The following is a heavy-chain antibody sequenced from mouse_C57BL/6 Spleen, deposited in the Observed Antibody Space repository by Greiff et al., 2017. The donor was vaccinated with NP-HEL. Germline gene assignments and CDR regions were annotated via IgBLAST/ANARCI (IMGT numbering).Heavy chain of an antibody. CDR2: ISYDGSN. V-gene: IGHV3-6*01. CDR1: GYSITSGYY. CDR3: ARAGSSGWGDY. D-gene: IGHD3-2*02. J-gene: IGHJ2*01. Sequence: ESGPGLVKPSQSLSLTCSVTGYSITSGYYWNWIRQFPGNKLEWKGYISYDGSNNYNPSFKNRISITRDTSKNQFFLKLNSVTTEDTATYYCARAGSSGWGDYWGQGTTLTVSS.